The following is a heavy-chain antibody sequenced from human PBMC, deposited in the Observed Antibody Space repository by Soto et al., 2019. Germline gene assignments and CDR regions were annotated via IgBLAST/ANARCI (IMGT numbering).Heavy chain of an antibody. Sequence: ASVKVSCKASGGTFSSYAISWVRQAPGQGLEWMGGIIPIFGTANYAQKFQGRVTITADKSTSTAYMELSSLRSEDTAVYYCAYMLGDGYNAYYFDYWGQGTLVTVSS. D-gene: IGHD3-10*02. CDR3: AYMLGDGYNAYYFDY. V-gene: IGHV1-69*06. CDR1: GGTFSSYA. J-gene: IGHJ4*02. CDR2: IIPIFGTA.